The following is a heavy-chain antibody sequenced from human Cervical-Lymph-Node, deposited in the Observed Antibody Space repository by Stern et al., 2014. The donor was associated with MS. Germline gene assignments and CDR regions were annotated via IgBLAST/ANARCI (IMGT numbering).Heavy chain of an antibody. J-gene: IGHJ4*02. CDR2: ISSSSSPL. Sequence: EVQLVESGGGLVQPGGSLRLSCAASGFDFSASTMNWVRQAPGRGLEWVAYISSSSSPLHYADSVKGRFTISRDNDKKSLYLQMNSLRNEDTAVYYCASRGNIYGWIYWGQGTLVTVSS. CDR3: ASRGNIYGWIY. D-gene: IGHD5-18*01. CDR1: GFDFSAST. V-gene: IGHV3-48*02.